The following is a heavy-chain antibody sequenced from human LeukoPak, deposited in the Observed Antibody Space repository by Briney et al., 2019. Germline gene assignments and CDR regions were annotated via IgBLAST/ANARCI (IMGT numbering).Heavy chain of an antibody. CDR1: GFTFSSYA. D-gene: IGHD6-19*01. V-gene: IGHV3-23*01. Sequence: PGGSLRLSCAASGFTFSSYAMSWVRQAPGKGLEWVSAISGSGGSTYYADSVKGRFTISRDNSKNTLYLQMNSLRAEDTAVYYCARGWTIAVAGQGAFDIWGQGTMVTVSS. CDR2: ISGSGGST. CDR3: ARGWTIAVAGQGAFDI. J-gene: IGHJ3*02.